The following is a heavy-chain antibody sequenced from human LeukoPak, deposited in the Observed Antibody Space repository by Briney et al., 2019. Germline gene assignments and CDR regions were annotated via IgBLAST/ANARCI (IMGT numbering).Heavy chain of an antibody. D-gene: IGHD6-19*01. V-gene: IGHV3-30-3*01. J-gene: IGHJ4*02. CDR2: ISYDGSND. CDR3: ATNGPGISVARYVDY. Sequence: GRSLRLSCAAAGFTFSGYAMHWVRQAPGKGLEWVAVISYDGSNDYYADSVKGRFTISRDNSKNTLYLQMNSLRAEDTAVYYCATNGPGISVARYVDYWGQGTLVTVSS. CDR1: GFTFSGYA.